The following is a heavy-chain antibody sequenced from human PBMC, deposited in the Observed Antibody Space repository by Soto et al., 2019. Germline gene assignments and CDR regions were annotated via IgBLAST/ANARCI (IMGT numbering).Heavy chain of an antibody. CDR3: AKTITTYSGDSRGRGALVDY. CDR1: GFTFITYG. Sequence: GGSLRLSCAASGFTFITYGMHWVRQPPGKGLECVAVISSDGKSEHYSDPVKGRFSISRDNSKNTLSLQMNSLRVEDTAAYYCAKTITTYSGDSRGRGALVDYWGQGNLVTVSS. J-gene: IGHJ4*02. D-gene: IGHD3-22*01. V-gene: IGHV3-30*18. CDR2: ISSDGKSE.